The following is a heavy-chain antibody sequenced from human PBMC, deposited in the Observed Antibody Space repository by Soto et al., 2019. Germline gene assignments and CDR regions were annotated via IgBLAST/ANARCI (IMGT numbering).Heavy chain of an antibody. V-gene: IGHV3-48*02. CDR3: ARLPKGSLVTA. CDR1: GFRFSDHS. Sequence: LVESGGDLVYPGGSLRLSCVASGFRFSDHSMNWVRQAPGKGLQWISYISSNSDTTYYADSVKGRFTVSRDNAKNALFLQMNSLGDDDTSTDYGARLPKGSLVTAWGQGARVTVSS. D-gene: IGHD2-21*02. J-gene: IGHJ4*02. CDR2: ISSNSDTT.